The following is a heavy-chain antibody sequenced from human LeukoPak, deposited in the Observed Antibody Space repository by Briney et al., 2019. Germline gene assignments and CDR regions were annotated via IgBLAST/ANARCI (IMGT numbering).Heavy chain of an antibody. CDR3: ARGKRPPPEPGYDSSGYYFFDY. J-gene: IGHJ4*02. CDR1: GYTFTSYD. CDR2: MNPNSGNT. V-gene: IGHV1-8*01. Sequence: GASVKVSCKASGYTFTSYDINWVRQATGQGLEWMGWMNPNSGNTSYAQKFQGRVTMTRNTSISTAYMELSSLRSEDTAVYCCARGKRPPPEPGYDSSGYYFFDYWGQGTLVTVSS. D-gene: IGHD3-22*01.